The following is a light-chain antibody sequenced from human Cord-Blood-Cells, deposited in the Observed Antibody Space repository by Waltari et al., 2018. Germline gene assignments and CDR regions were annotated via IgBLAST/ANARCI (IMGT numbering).Light chain of an antibody. CDR3: SSYACSNNYV. Sequence: QSALTQPRSASGSPGQSVTISCTGTSSDVGGYNYVSWYQQHPGKAPKLMIYEVSKRPSGVPDRYSGSKSDNTASLTVSGIQAEDEADYYCSSYACSNNYVFGTGTKVTVL. V-gene: IGLV2-8*01. J-gene: IGLJ1*01. CDR2: EVS. CDR1: SSDVGGYNY.